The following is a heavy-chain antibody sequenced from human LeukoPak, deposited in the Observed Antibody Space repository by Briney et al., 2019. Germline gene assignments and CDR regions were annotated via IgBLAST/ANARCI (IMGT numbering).Heavy chain of an antibody. V-gene: IGHV3-49*04. J-gene: IGHJ5*02. CDR2: IRSKTYGGTT. CDR3: TRAISEGYCSGGSCYSWWFDP. CDR1: GFTFGDYA. D-gene: IGHD2-15*01. Sequence: PGGSLRLSCTTSGFTFGDYAMTWVRQAPGKGLEWVGFIRSKTYGGTTEFAASVKGRFTISRDDSKSIAYLQMNSLKTEDTAVYYCTRAISEGYCSGGSCYSWWFDPWGQGTLVTVSS.